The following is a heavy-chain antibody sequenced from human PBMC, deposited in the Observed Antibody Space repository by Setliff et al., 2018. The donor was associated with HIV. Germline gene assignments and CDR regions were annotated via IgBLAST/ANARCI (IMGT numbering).Heavy chain of an antibody. Sequence: PSETLSLTCTVSGGSISSLYWSWIRQPPGKGLEWIGYIYSSGSTNYNPSLKSRVTISVDTSKNQFSLKLSSVTAADTAVYYCASRHSSSFGAYFQHRGQGTLVTVS. D-gene: IGHD6-6*01. CDR3: ASRHSSSFGAYFQH. J-gene: IGHJ1*01. CDR1: GGSISSLY. CDR2: IYSSGST. V-gene: IGHV4-59*08.